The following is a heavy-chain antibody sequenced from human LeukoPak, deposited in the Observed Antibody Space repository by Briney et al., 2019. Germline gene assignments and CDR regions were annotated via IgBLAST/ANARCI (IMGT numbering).Heavy chain of an antibody. CDR2: ISGSGGST. CDR1: GFTFSSYA. D-gene: IGHD6-19*01. V-gene: IGHV3-23*01. J-gene: IGHJ6*02. Sequence: GGSLRLSCAASGFTFSSYAMSWVRQAPGKGLEWVSAISGSGGSTYYTDSVKGRFTISRDNSKNTLYLQMNSLRAEDTAVYYCAKSGNSSGWYWRVPPLNYYYYYGMDVWGQGTTVTVSS. CDR3: AKSGNSSGWYWRVPPLNYYYYYGMDV.